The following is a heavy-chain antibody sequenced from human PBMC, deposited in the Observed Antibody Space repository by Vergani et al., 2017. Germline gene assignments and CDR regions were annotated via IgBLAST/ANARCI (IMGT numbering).Heavy chain of an antibody. D-gene: IGHD2-15*01. CDR3: AKFYTKGVVAATWFDP. CDR1: GGSISSYY. J-gene: IGHJ5*02. Sequence: QVQLQESGPGLVKPSETLSLTCTVPGGSISSYYWSWIRQPPGKGLEWIGYIYYSGSTNYNPSLKSRVTISVDTSKNQFSLKLSSVTAADTAVYYCAKFYTKGVVAATWFDPWGQGTLVTVSS. CDR2: IYYSGST. V-gene: IGHV4-59*01.